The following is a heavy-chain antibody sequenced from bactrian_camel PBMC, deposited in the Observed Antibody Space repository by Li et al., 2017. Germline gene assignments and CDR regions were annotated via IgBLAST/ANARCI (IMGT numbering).Heavy chain of an antibody. V-gene: IGHV3S53*01. D-gene: IGHD2*01. Sequence: HVQLVESGGGSVQAGGSLRVSCKISLYTPINYCIAWFRQAPGKEREGVAAIETDGKATYADSVKGRFTITQDHAKNTLYLQMISLKPEDTAMYYCAAEPGALSGGFCYGRYVSSLRYRGQGTQVTVS. J-gene: IGHJ4*01. CDR3: AAEPGALSGGFCYGRYVSSLRY. CDR1: LYTPINYC. CDR2: IETDGKA.